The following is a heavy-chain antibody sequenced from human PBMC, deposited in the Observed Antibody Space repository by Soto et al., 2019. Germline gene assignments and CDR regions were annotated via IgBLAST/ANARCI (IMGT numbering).Heavy chain of an antibody. CDR3: ARDVWHCSSKWCYFYGMDV. V-gene: IGHV3-30-3*01. D-gene: IGHD2-2*01. CDR1: GFTFSSYS. J-gene: IGHJ6*02. CDR2: MSSDGSNK. Sequence: QVQLVESGGGVVQPGRSLRLSCAASGFTFSSYSMHWVRQAPGKGLEWVAVMSSDGSNKYYADSVKGRFTISRDNSKNTVYLQMNRLRAEDTAVYYCARDVWHCSSKWCYFYGMDVWGQGTTVTVSS.